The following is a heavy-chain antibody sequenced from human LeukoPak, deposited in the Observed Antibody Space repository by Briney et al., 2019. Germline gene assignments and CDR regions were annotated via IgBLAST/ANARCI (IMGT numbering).Heavy chain of an antibody. CDR3: ARGNSPTPWFDP. Sequence: PSEALSLTCTVSGGSISSYYWTWLRPPPGKGLEWIGYIYYSETTRYNPPLKSRVTISVDTSKNQFSLNLSSVTAADTAVYYCARGNSPTPWFDPWAQGTLVSVPS. J-gene: IGHJ5*02. D-gene: IGHD1/OR15-1a*01. V-gene: IGHV4-59*01. CDR2: IYYSETT. CDR1: GGSISSYY.